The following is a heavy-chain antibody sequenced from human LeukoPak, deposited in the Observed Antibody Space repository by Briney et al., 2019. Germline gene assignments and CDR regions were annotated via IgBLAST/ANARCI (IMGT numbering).Heavy chain of an antibody. CDR2: INRRGST. Sequence: SETLSLTCAVYGGSFSGYYWSWISQPPGKGLEWIGEINRRGSTNYNPSLKSRVTISVDTSKNQFSLKLSSVTAADTAVYYCARSDPRWWYVGATYLGAFDIWGQGTMVTVSS. J-gene: IGHJ3*02. D-gene: IGHD1-26*01. CDR1: GGSFSGYY. CDR3: ARSDPRWWYVGATYLGAFDI. V-gene: IGHV4-34*01.